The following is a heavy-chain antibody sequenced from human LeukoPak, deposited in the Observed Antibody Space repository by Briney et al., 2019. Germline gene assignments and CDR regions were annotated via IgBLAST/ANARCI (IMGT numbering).Heavy chain of an antibody. Sequence: HPAGPLRLSCAVSKFSARNNWISWVRQAPGKGLKRVANIKQDGSQENYVDSVKGRFTISRDNAKNSVYLQMNGLLVEDTAVYYCVREWAGGLAAAGTRIEGSYWGQGTQVIVSS. CDR2: IKQDGSQE. CDR3: VREWAGGLAAAGTRIEGSY. J-gene: IGHJ4*02. CDR1: KFSARNNW. D-gene: IGHD6-13*01. V-gene: IGHV3-7*01.